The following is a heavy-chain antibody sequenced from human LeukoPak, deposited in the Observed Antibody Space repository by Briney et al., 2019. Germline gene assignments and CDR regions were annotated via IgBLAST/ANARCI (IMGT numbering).Heavy chain of an antibody. CDR1: GYTFTGYY. V-gene: IGHV1-2*04. J-gene: IGHJ6*02. CDR2: INPNSGGT. Sequence: ASVKVSCKASGYTFTGYYMHWVRQAPGQGLEWMGWINPNSGGTNYAQKFQGWVTMTRDTSISTAYMELSRLRSDDTAVYYCARDLLVVTAIPRDYYYYGMDVWGQGTTVTVSS. CDR3: ARDLLVVTAIPRDYYYYGMDV. D-gene: IGHD2-21*02.